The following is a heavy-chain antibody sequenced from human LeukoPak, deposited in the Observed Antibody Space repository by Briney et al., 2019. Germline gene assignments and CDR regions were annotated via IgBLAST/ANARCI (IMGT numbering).Heavy chain of an antibody. CDR1: GFTFSSYS. J-gene: IGHJ4*02. CDR3: ARGGLDAYDY. Sequence: GGSLRLSCAASGFTFSSYSMNWVRQAPGKGLEWVSSIDRTSRYIYYADSVKGRFTISRDNAKNSLYLQMTSLRAEDTAIYYCARGGLDAYDYWGQGTLVTVSS. V-gene: IGHV3-21*01. D-gene: IGHD5-24*01. CDR2: IDRTSRYI.